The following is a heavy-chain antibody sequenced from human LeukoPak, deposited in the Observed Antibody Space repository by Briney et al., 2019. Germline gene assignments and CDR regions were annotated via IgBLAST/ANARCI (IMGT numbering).Heavy chain of an antibody. J-gene: IGHJ5*02. Sequence: SETLSLTCTVSGGSISSYYRSWIRQPPGKGLEWIGYIYYSGSTNYNPSLKSRVTISVDTSKNQFSLKLSSVTAADTAVYYCARVHYYGSGSRSFWFDPWGQGTLVTVSS. D-gene: IGHD3-10*01. CDR1: GGSISSYY. CDR3: ARVHYYGSGSRSFWFDP. CDR2: IYYSGST. V-gene: IGHV4-59*01.